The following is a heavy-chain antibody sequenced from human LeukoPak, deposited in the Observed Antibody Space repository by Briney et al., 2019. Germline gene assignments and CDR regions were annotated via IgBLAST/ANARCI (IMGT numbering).Heavy chain of an antibody. CDR3: ARHGNIVVVEAAGTGPFDY. J-gene: IGHJ4*02. V-gene: IGHV4-59*08. CDR2: IYYSGST. CDR1: GFTVSSNY. Sequence: PGGSLRLSCAASGFTVSSNYMSWVRQPPGKGLEWIGYIYYSGSTNYNPSLKSRVTISVDTSKNQFSLKLSSVTAADTAVYYCARHGNIVVVEAAGTGPFDYWGQGTLVTVSS. D-gene: IGHD6-13*01.